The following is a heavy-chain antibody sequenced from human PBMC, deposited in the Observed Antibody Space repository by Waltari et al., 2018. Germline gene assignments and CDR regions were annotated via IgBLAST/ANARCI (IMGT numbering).Heavy chain of an antibody. Sequence: EVQLVESGGGLVQPGRSLRLSCAASGFTFDDYAMHWVRQAPGKGLEWVSGISWNSGSIGYADSVKGRFTISRDNAKNSLYLQMNSLRAEDTALYYCAKDTGPLAYCGGDCYDWYFDLWGRGTLVIVSS. J-gene: IGHJ2*01. D-gene: IGHD2-21*02. V-gene: IGHV3-9*01. CDR3: AKDTGPLAYCGGDCYDWYFDL. CDR1: GFTFDDYA. CDR2: ISWNSGSI.